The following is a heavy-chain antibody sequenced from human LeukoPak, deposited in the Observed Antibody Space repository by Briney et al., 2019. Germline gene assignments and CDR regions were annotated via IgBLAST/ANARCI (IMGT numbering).Heavy chain of an antibody. CDR1: GFTFSSSG. Sequence: GGSLRLSCAASGFTFSSSGMHWVRQAPGKGLEWVAIISLDGSKKYYADSVKGRFTISRDNSESTLFLQMNSLRAEDTAVYFCAKSIGAVGDFWGQGTLVTVSA. V-gene: IGHV3-30*18. D-gene: IGHD6-13*01. CDR2: ISLDGSKK. J-gene: IGHJ4*02. CDR3: AKSIGAVGDF.